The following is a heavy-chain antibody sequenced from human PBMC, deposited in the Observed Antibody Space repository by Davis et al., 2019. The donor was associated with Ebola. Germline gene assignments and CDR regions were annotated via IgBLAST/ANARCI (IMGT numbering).Heavy chain of an antibody. CDR3: ARDLSIAVAGTRFVLRHDAFDI. V-gene: IGHV4-59*01. CDR1: GGSISSYY. CDR2: IYYSGST. J-gene: IGHJ3*02. D-gene: IGHD6-19*01. Sequence: GSLRLSCTVSGGSISSYYWSWIRQPPGKGLEWIGYIYYSGSTNYNPSLKSRVTISVDTSKNQFSLKLSSVTAADTAVYYCARDLSIAVAGTRFVLRHDAFDIWGQGTMVTVSS.